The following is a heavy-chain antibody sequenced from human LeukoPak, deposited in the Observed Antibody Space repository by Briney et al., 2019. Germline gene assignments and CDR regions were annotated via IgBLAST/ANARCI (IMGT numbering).Heavy chain of an antibody. Sequence: SETLSLTCTVSGGSISSYYWSWIRQPAGKGLEWIGRIYTSGSTNYNPSLKSRVTMSVDTSKNQFSLKLSSVTAADTAVYYCAREKYYYDSSGYGNWFDPWGQGTLVTVPS. J-gene: IGHJ5*02. CDR1: GGSISSYY. CDR3: AREKYYYDSSGYGNWFDP. D-gene: IGHD3-22*01. V-gene: IGHV4-4*07. CDR2: IYTSGST.